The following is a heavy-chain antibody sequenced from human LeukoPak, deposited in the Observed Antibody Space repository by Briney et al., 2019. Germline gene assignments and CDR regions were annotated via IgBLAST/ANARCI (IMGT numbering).Heavy chain of an antibody. CDR2: IYYSGST. D-gene: IGHD2-15*01. CDR3: ARGGLGYCSGGSCYQGTFDI. CDR1: GGSISNYY. J-gene: IGHJ3*02. Sequence: SSETLSLTCTVSGGSISNYYWSWIRQPPGKGLEWIGYIYYSGSTNYNPSLKSRVTISVDTSKNQFSLKLSSVTAADTAVYYCARGGLGYCSGGSCYQGTFDIWGQGTMVTVSS. V-gene: IGHV4-59*01.